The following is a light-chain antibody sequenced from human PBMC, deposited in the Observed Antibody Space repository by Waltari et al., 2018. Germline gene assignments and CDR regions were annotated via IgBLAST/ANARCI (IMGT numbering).Light chain of an antibody. Sequence: QSALTQPASVSGSPGQSVTIFCAGTSNDVGGYNSVSWYQEHPGQAPRVIIYDVRDRPSGVSVPFSGSKSGNTASLTISGLQAEDEADYYCSSQSSNDVVLFGGGTKLTVL. CDR3: SSQSSNDVVL. J-gene: IGLJ2*01. V-gene: IGLV2-14*01. CDR2: DVR. CDR1: SNDVGGYNS.